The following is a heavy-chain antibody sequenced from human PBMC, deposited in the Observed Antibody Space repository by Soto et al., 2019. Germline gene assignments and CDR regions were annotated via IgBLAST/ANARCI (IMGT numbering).Heavy chain of an antibody. CDR2: INSDGSST. Sequence: PGGSLRLSCAASGFTFSSYWMHWVRQAPGKGLVWVSRINSDGSSTSYVDSVKGRFTISRDNAKNTLFLQMNSLGAEDTAVYYCATSLGYCSSTTCYEYFQYWGQGTLVTVSS. V-gene: IGHV3-74*01. J-gene: IGHJ1*01. CDR3: ATSLGYCSSTTCYEYFQY. CDR1: GFTFSSYW. D-gene: IGHD2-2*01.